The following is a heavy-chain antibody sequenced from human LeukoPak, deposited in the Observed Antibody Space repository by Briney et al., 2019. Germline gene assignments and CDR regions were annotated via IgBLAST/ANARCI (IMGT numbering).Heavy chain of an antibody. D-gene: IGHD6-13*01. Sequence: ASVKVSCKASGYTFTSYGISWVRQAPGQGLEWMGWISAYNGNTNYAQKLQGRVTMTTDTSTSTAYMELRSLRSDDTAVYYCARDSAYSRYLNWFDPWGQGTLVTVSS. J-gene: IGHJ5*02. CDR2: ISAYNGNT. CDR3: ARDSAYSRYLNWFDP. CDR1: GYTFTSYG. V-gene: IGHV1-18*01.